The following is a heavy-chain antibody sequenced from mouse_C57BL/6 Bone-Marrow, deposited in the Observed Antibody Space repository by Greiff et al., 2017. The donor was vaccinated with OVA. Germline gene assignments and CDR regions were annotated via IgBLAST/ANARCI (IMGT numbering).Heavy chain of an antibody. V-gene: IGHV1-52*01. CDR2: IDPSDSET. J-gene: IGHJ1*03. CDR3: ARPRFDV. Sequence: QVQLQQPGAELVRPGSSVKLSCTASGYTFTSYWMHWVQQRPIQGLEWIGNIDPSDSETHYNQKFKDKATLSVDKASSTAYMQLSSLTSEDSAVYYCARPRFDVWGTGTTGTVSS. CDR1: GYTFTSYW.